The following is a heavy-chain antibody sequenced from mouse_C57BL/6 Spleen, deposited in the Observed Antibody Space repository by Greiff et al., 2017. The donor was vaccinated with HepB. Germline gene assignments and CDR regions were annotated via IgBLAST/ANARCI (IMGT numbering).Heavy chain of an antibody. CDR2: INPSSGYT. CDR1: GYTFTSYT. V-gene: IGHV1-4*01. D-gene: IGHD2-3*01. Sequence: QVHVKQSGAELARPGASVKMSCKASGYTFTSYTMHWVKQRPGQGLEWIGYINPSSGYTKYNQKFKDKATLTADKSSSTAYMQLSSLTSEDSAVYYCARSYDYLDYWGQGTTLTVSS. J-gene: IGHJ2*01. CDR3: ARSYDYLDY.